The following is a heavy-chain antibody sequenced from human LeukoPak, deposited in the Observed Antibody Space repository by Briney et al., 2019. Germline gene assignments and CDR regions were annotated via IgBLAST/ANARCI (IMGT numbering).Heavy chain of an antibody. CDR3: ATSIAVAGIMGTGWYFDL. Sequence: ASVKVSCKASGGTFSSYAISWVRQAPGQGLEWMGGIIPIFGTANYAQKFQGRVTITADESTSTAYMELSSLRSEDTAVYYCATSIAVAGIMGTGWYFDLWGRGTLVTVSS. CDR2: IIPIFGTA. V-gene: IGHV1-69*13. J-gene: IGHJ2*01. CDR1: GGTFSSYA. D-gene: IGHD6-19*01.